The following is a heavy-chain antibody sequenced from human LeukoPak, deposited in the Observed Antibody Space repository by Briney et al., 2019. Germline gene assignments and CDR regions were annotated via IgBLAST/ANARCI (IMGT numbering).Heavy chain of an antibody. D-gene: IGHD5-12*01. J-gene: IGHJ6*03. CDR3: ARNSGYHTYYYYYYMDV. Sequence: GGSLRLSCAASGFTFSSYWMHWVRQAPGKGLVWVSRINSDGSSTSYADPVKGRFTISRDNAKNTLYLQMNSLRAEDTAVYYCARNSGYHTYYYYYYMDVWGKGTTVTVSS. V-gene: IGHV3-74*01. CDR2: INSDGSST. CDR1: GFTFSSYW.